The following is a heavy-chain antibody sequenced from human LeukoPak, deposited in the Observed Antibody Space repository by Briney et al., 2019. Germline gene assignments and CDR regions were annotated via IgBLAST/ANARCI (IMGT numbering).Heavy chain of an antibody. CDR2: IYYSGST. J-gene: IGHJ4*02. CDR3: AREGNYDFWSGYYRPGL. D-gene: IGHD3-3*01. V-gene: IGHV4-30-4*08. Sequence: SETLSLTCTVSGGSISSGDYHWSWIRQPPGKGLEWIGYIYYSGSTYYNPSLKSRVTISVDTSKNQFSLKLSSVTAADKAVYYCAREGNYDFWSGYYRPGLWGQGTLVTVSS. CDR1: GGSISSGDYH.